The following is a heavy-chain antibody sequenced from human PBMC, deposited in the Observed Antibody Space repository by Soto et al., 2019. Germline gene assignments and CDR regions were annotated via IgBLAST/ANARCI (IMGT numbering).Heavy chain of an antibody. Sequence: PGGSLRLSCTASGFIFSNYEMNWVRQAPGKGLEWVSLISATGGGTYYADSVKGRFTISRDNSHNTLYLQVHSLTAEDTAVYYCAKDRRAGGNSAFYFDFWGQGAQVTVSS. D-gene: IGHD3-16*01. J-gene: IGHJ4*02. CDR2: ISATGGGT. CDR3: AKDRRAGGNSAFYFDF. V-gene: IGHV3-23*01. CDR1: GFIFSNYE.